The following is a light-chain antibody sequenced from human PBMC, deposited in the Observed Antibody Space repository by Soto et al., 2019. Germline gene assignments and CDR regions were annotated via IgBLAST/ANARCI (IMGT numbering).Light chain of an antibody. J-gene: IGLJ1*01. Sequence: SALAQPASVSGTTRQTITISCTGTGSDIAGYNYVSWFQQHPGKAPKLMMYQVTIRPSGVSNRFSGAKSGNTASLTISGLQAEDEAEYYCSSFTSTTSLYVFGTGTKVTVL. CDR3: SSFTSTTSLYV. CDR2: QVT. V-gene: IGLV2-14*01. CDR1: GSDIAGYNY.